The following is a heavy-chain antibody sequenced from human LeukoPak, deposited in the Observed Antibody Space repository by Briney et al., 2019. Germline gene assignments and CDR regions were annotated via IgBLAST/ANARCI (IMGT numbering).Heavy chain of an antibody. V-gene: IGHV5-51*01. J-gene: IGHJ4*02. CDR1: GYSFTGYW. CDR2: IYPGDSDT. CDR3: ARGSSYGSLPNDY. Sequence: GESLKISCKGSGYSFTGYWIAWVRQMPGKGLEWMGIIYPGDSDTRYSPSFQGQVTISADKSISTAYLQWSSLKASDTAMYYCARGSSYGSLPNDYWGQGTLVTVSS. D-gene: IGHD5-18*01.